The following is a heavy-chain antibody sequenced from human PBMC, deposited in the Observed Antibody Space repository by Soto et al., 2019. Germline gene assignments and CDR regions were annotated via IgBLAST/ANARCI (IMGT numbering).Heavy chain of an antibody. CDR1: GYTFTSYG. CDR2: ISTYNGNT. CDR3: AREMVRGVGSDY. J-gene: IGHJ4*02. D-gene: IGHD3-10*01. V-gene: IGHV1-18*01. Sequence: VQLVQSGAEVKKPGASVKVSCKASGYTFTSYGISWVRQAPGQGLEWMGWISTYNGNTKYAQKLRGRVTLTTDTTASAAYLELRSLRSYDTAVFYCAREMVRGVGSDYWGQGTLVTVSS.